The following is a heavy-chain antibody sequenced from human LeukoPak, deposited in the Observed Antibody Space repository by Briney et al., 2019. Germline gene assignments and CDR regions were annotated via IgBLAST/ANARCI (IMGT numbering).Heavy chain of an antibody. CDR3: AELGITMIGGV. V-gene: IGHV3-15*01. D-gene: IGHD3-10*02. Sequence: GGSLRLSCAASGFTFNNVWMSWVRQAPGKGLEWVGRIKSKIDGGTSDYSAPVKGRFTISRDNAKNSLYLQMNSLRAEDTAVYYCAELGITMIGGVWGKGTTVTISS. CDR1: GFTFNNVW. J-gene: IGHJ6*04. CDR2: IKSKIDGGTS.